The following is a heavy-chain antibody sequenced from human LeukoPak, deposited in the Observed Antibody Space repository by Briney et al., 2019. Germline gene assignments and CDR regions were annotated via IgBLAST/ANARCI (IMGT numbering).Heavy chain of an antibody. CDR1: GFTFSDYY. CDR3: ARVLTLTKCCSSTSCYTDYYYYYYMDV. V-gene: IGHV3-11*04. D-gene: IGHD2-2*02. Sequence: GGSLRLSCAASGFTFSDYYMSWIRQAPGKGLEWVSYISSSGSTIYYADSVKGRFTISRDNAKNSLYLQMNSLRAEDTAVYYCARVLTLTKCCSSTSCYTDYYYYYYMDVWGKGTTVTVSS. J-gene: IGHJ6*03. CDR2: ISSSGSTI.